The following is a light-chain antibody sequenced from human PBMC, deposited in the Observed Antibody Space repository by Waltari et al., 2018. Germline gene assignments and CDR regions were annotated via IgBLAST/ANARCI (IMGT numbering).Light chain of an antibody. J-gene: IGKJ4*01. V-gene: IGKV3-20*01. Sequence: DIVLTQSPGTLSLSPGERATLSCRASQSVTSPYLAWYQQRPGQAPRLVIYGASRRATGIPDRFSGSGSGTDFTLTISRLEPEDFAVYFCQQYGGSGLAFGGGTKVGVK. CDR3: QQYGGSGLA. CDR1: QSVTSPY. CDR2: GAS.